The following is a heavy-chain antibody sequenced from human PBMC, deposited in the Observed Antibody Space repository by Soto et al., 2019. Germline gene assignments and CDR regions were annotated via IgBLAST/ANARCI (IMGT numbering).Heavy chain of an antibody. CDR2: IYYSGST. CDR1: GGSISSGDYY. J-gene: IGHJ5*02. V-gene: IGHV4-30-4*01. CDR3: ARERPDGARLDP. D-gene: IGHD5-12*01. Sequence: LSLTCTVSGGSISSGDYYWSWIRQPPGKGLEWIGYIYYSGSTHYNPSLKSRVTISVDTSKNQFSLKLSSVTAADTAVYYCARERPDGARLDPWGQGTLFTVPS.